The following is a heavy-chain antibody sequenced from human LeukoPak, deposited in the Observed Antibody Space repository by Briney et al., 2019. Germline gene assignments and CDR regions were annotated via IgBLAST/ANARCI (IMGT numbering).Heavy chain of an antibody. J-gene: IGHJ5*02. CDR2: IYYSGST. CDR3: ARYRSLSHEGWIDP. CDR1: GGSVSSYY. Sequence: SETLSLTCTVSGGSVSSYYWSWIRQPPGKGLEWIGYIYYSGSTNYNPSLKSRVTISVDTSKNQFSLTLSSVTAADTAVYYCARYRSLSHEGWIDPWGQGALVTVSS. D-gene: IGHD3-16*02. V-gene: IGHV4-59*02.